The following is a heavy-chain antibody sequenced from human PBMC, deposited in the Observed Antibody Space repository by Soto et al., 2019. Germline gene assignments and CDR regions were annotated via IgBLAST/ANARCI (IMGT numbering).Heavy chain of an antibody. V-gene: IGHV3-30-3*01. CDR3: ARSSGYDYGGDY. J-gene: IGHJ4*02. Sequence: QVQLVESGGGVVQPGRSLRLSCVASGFTFSNYAIHWVRQAPGKGLEWVAIISYDGSYKYYADSVKGRYTISGDNSKNTLYLQMNSLRAEDTAVYYCARSSGYDYGGDYWGQGTLVTVSS. D-gene: IGHD5-12*01. CDR2: ISYDGSYK. CDR1: GFTFSNYA.